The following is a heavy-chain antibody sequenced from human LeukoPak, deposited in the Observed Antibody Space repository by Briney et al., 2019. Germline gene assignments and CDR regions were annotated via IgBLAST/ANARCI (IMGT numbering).Heavy chain of an antibody. V-gene: IGHV3-74*01. CDR1: GFTFSNYW. Sequence: GGSLRLSCAASGFTFSNYWMHWVRQAPGKGLVWVSHINTDGSYTSHADSVKGRFTISRDNAKNTLFLQMNSLRAEDTAVYYCAREATGFDYWGQGILVTVSS. J-gene: IGHJ4*02. D-gene: IGHD1-1*01. CDR2: INTDGSYT. CDR3: AREATGFDY.